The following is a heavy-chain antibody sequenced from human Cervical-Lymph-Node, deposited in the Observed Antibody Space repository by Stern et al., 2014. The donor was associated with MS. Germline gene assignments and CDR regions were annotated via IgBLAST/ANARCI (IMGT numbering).Heavy chain of an antibody. J-gene: IGHJ5*02. Sequence: QVQLVQSGADVKKPGSSVRVSCKASGGISWLRQAPGQGLEWMGGIIPFVGTAIDPKKFQGSLIIIADTSPNTNYMELSSLRSDDTAVYYCARGAGDNWFDPWGQGTLVSVSS. CDR1: GG. D-gene: IGHD3-10*01. CDR2: IIPFVGTA. CDR3: ARGAGDNWFDP. V-gene: IGHV1-69*14.